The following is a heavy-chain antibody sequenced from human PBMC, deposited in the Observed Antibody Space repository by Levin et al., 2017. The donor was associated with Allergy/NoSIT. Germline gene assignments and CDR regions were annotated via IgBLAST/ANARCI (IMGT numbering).Heavy chain of an antibody. V-gene: IGHV3-23*01. J-gene: IGHJ4*02. D-gene: IGHD1/OR15-1a*01. CDR2: ISGSGGST. Sequence: GESLKISCAASGFTFSSYAMSWVRQAPGKGLEWVSAISGSGGSTYYADSVKGRFTISRDNSKNTLYLQMNSLRAEDTAVYYCAKVQTQAGANYYFDYWGQGTLVTVSS. CDR3: AKVQTQAGANYYFDY. CDR1: GFTFSSYA.